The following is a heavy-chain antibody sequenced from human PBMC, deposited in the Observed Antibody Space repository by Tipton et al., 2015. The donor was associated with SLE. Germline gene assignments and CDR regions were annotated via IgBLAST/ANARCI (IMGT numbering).Heavy chain of an antibody. V-gene: IGHV4-59*01. Sequence: GLVKPSETLSLTCTVSTDSITNYYWGWIRQPPGQGVEWIGYIYYTGSTKYNPSLKSRVTISIDTSKNQFSRKMTSMTAADTAVDYCAGAPLGSITGFDFWGHGTLVTVSS. D-gene: IGHD5-24*01. J-gene: IGHJ4*01. CDR1: TDSITNYY. CDR3: AGAPLGSITGFDF. CDR2: IYYTGST.